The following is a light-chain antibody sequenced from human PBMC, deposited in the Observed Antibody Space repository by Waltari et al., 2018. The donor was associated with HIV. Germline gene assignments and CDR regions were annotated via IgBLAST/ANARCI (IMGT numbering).Light chain of an antibody. J-gene: IGLJ2*01. CDR1: SSDIGTYNS. CDR3: SSYTSSSTPVV. V-gene: IGLV2-14*01. Sequence: QSALTQPASVSGSPGQSITISCTGTSSDIGTYNSASWYQQHPGKAPKLMVYDVSNRPSGVSNRFSGSKSGNTASLTISGLQAEDEADYYCSSYTSSSTPVVFGGGTKLTVL. CDR2: DVS.